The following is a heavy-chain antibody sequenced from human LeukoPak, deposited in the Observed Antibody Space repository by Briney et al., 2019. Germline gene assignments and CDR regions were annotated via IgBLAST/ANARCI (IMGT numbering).Heavy chain of an antibody. CDR2: IRYDGSNK. CDR3: AKDAYDSSGYYSNYYYYYMDV. J-gene: IGHJ6*03. CDR1: GFTFSSYG. Sequence: GGSLRLSCAASGFTFSSYGMHWVRQAPGKGLEWVAFIRYDGSNKYYADSVKGRFTISRDNSKNTLYLQMNSLRAEDTAVYYCAKDAYDSSGYYSNYYYYYMDVWGKGTTVTISS. D-gene: IGHD3-22*01. V-gene: IGHV3-30*02.